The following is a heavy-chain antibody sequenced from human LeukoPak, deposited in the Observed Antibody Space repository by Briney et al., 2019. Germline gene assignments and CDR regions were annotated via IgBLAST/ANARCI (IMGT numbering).Heavy chain of an antibody. V-gene: IGHV1-24*01. D-gene: IGHD2-8*02. CDR2: FDPEDGET. CDR3: ATNLATSLVSHFDY. Sequence: ASVKVSCRVSGYTLTELSMHWVRQAPGKGLEWMGGFDPEDGETIYAQKFQGRVTMTEDTSTDTAYMELSSLRSEDTAVYYCATNLATSLVSHFDYWGQGTLVTVSS. J-gene: IGHJ4*02. CDR1: GYTLTELS.